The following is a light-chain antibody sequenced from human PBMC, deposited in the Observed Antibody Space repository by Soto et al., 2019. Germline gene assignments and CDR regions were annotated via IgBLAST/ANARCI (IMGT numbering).Light chain of an antibody. CDR1: QSVRSNY. CDR2: DAS. J-gene: IGKJ2*01. CDR3: QQYGSSPYT. Sequence: EFVLTQSPGTLSLSPGERATLSCRASQSVRSNYLAWYQQKPGQAPRLLIYDASSRPGGIPDRFSGSGSGTDFTLTISRLEPEDCAVYYCQQYGSSPYTFGQGTKLVIK. V-gene: IGKV3-20*01.